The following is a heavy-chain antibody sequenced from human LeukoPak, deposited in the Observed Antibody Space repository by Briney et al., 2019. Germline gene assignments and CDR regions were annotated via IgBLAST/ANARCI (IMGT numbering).Heavy chain of an antibody. V-gene: IGHV4-59*08. D-gene: IGHD4-17*01. J-gene: IGHJ4*02. CDR2: IYYSGST. CDR3: ARYGDYVDY. CDR1: GGPISSYY. Sequence: SETLSLTCTVSGGPISSYYCSWIRQPPGKGLEWIGYIYYSGSTNYNPSLKSRVTISVDTSKNQFSLKLSSVTAADTAVYYCARYGDYVDYWGQGTLVTVSS.